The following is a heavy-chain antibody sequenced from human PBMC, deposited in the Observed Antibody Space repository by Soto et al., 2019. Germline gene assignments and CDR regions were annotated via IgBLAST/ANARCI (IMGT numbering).Heavy chain of an antibody. CDR2: IYYSGST. Sequence: SETLSLTWTVAGGSSSSYYWSWIRQPPGKGLEWIGYIYYSGSTNYNPSLKSRVTISVDTSKNQFCLKLSSVTAADTALYFCARAYSDFWSAHFAYWGQGTLVTVSS. J-gene: IGHJ4*02. CDR3: ARAYSDFWSAHFAY. CDR1: GGSSSSYY. V-gene: IGHV4-59*01. D-gene: IGHD3-3*01.